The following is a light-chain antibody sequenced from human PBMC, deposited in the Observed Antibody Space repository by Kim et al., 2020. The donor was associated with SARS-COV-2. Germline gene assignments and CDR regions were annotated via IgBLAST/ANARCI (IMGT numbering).Light chain of an antibody. CDR1: SSDIEIND. V-gene: IGLV1-47*01. Sequence: GQRGPSSYSGSSSDIEINDVYWYQPLPGTAPNLLISRNNQRPSGVPDRFSGSKSGTSASLVISGLRSEDEADYYCGAWDDSLSGRVFGGGTQLTVL. CDR2: RNN. CDR3: GAWDDSLSGRV. J-gene: IGLJ3*02.